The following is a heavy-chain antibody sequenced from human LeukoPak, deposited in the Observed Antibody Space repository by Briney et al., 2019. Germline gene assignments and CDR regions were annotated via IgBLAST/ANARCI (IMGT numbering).Heavy chain of an antibody. Sequence: GGSLRLSCAASGFTFSSYSMNWVRQAPGKGLEWVAAISGSAGSTYYADSVKGRFTISRGNSKNTLYLQMNSLRAEDTAVYYCAMDIVVVPAAGGAFEIWGQGTMVTVSS. J-gene: IGHJ3*02. V-gene: IGHV3-23*01. D-gene: IGHD2-2*03. CDR1: GFTFSSYS. CDR3: AMDIVVVPAAGGAFEI. CDR2: ISGSAGST.